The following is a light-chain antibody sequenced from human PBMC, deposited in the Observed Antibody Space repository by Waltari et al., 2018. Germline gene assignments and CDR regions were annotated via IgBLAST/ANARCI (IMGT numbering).Light chain of an antibody. CDR3: AAWDVSLSVV. V-gene: IGLV1-47*01. J-gene: IGLJ2*01. Sequence: QSVLTQPPSTSGTPGQRVTISCSGSSSNIGSGFVYWYQQLPGTAPKLLISRHNQRPTGVPDRFSGSKSGSSASLEISGLRSEDEADYYCAAWDVSLSVVFGGGTKLTVL. CDR1: SSNIGSGF. CDR2: RHN.